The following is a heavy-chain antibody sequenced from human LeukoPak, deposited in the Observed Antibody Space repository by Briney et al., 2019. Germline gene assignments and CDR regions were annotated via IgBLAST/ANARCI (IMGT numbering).Heavy chain of an antibody. CDR2: ISGSGGST. CDR1: GFTFSSYA. CDR3: AKDRDLITMGPGDGMDV. D-gene: IGHD3-10*01. J-gene: IGHJ6*02. V-gene: IGHV3-23*01. Sequence: GGSLRLSCAASGFTFSSYAMSWVRQAPGKGLEWVSAISGSGGSTYYADSVKGRFTISRDNSKNTLYLQMNSLRAEDTAVYYCAKDRDLITMGPGDGMDVWGQGTTVTVSS.